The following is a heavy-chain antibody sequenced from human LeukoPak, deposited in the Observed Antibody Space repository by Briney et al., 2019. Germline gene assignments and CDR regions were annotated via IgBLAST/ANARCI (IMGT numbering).Heavy chain of an antibody. J-gene: IGHJ6*03. CDR2: INPNSGGT. V-gene: IGHV1-2*02. D-gene: IGHD3-3*01. Sequence: ASVKVSCKASGYTFTGYYMHWVRQAPGQGLEWMGWINPNSGGTNYAQKFQGRVTMTRNTSISTAYMELSSLRSEDTAVYYCARCGYDFWSGYLNYYYYYMDVWGKGTTVTVSS. CDR1: GYTFTGYY. CDR3: ARCGYDFWSGYLNYYYYYMDV.